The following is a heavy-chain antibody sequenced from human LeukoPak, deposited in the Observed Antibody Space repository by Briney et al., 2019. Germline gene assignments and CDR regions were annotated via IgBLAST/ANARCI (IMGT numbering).Heavy chain of an antibody. CDR2: ISYDGSNK. CDR3: AKDMLSSGWC. J-gene: IGHJ4*01. V-gene: IGHV3-30*18. CDR1: GFTFNSYG. Sequence: GRSLRLSCAASGFTFNSYGMHWVRQAPGKGLEWVAVISYDGSNKYYADSVKGRFTISRDNSKNTLYLQMNSLRAEDTAVYYCAKDMLSSGWCWDHGTLVTVSS. D-gene: IGHD6-19*01.